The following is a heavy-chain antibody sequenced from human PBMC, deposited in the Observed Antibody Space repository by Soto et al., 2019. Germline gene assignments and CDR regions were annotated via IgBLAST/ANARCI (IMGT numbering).Heavy chain of an antibody. J-gene: IGHJ6*02. CDR1: GFTLSSYD. CDR3: ARMPSVQWLGYYYGMAV. D-gene: IGHD6-19*01. V-gene: IGHV3-13*01. CDR2: IGTAGDT. Sequence: PGGAPRPSRAAPGFTLSSYDLHRGPPTTGKGLEWVSAIGTAGDTYYPGSVKGRFTISRENAKNSLYLQMNSLRAEDTAVYYCARMPSVQWLGYYYGMAVWGQGTTVTVSS.